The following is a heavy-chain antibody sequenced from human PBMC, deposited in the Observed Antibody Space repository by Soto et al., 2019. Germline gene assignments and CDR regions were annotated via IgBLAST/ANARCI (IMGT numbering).Heavy chain of an antibody. CDR3: TTGGSGVRYYYYYMDV. D-gene: IGHD3-10*01. J-gene: IGHJ6*03. V-gene: IGHV3-15*01. CDR1: GFTFSNAW. CDR2: IKSKTDGGPT. Sequence: GGSLRLSCAASGFTFSNAWMSWVRQAPGKGLEWVGRIKSKTDGGPTDYAAPVKGRFNISRDDSKNTLYLQMNSLKTEDTAVYYCTTGGSGVRYYYYYMDVWGKGTTVTVSS.